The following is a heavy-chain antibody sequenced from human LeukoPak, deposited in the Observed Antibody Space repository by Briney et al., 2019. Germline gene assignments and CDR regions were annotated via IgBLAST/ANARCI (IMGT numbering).Heavy chain of an antibody. CDR1: GYTFTSYY. J-gene: IGHJ4*02. CDR2: INPSGGST. D-gene: IGHD3-16*01. CDR3: ARVTFSAQDFDY. V-gene: IGHV1-46*01. Sequence: ASVKVSCKASGYTFTSYYMRWVRQAPGQGLEWMGIINPSGGSTSYAQKFQGRVTMTRDTSTSTVYMELSSLRSEDTAVYYCARVTFSAQDFDYWGQGTLVTVSS.